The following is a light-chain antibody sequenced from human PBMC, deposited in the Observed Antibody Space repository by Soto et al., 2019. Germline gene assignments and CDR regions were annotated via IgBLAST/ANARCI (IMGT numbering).Light chain of an antibody. CDR1: QSITKY. CDR2: GAS. J-gene: IGKJ4*01. V-gene: IGKV1-39*01. Sequence: DIPMTQSPSSLSASVGDRVTITCRASQSITKYLNWYRQKPGKAPNLLIYGASTLQSGVPSRFIGSGSGIDFTLTINSLQPEDFATYYCQQSYSAPPTFGGGTKVEIK. CDR3: QQSYSAPPT.